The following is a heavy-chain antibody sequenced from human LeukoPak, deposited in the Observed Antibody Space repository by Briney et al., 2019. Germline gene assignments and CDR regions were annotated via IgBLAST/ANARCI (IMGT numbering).Heavy chain of an antibody. CDR2: IYHSGST. Sequence: SETLSLTCAVSGYSISSGYYWGRIRQPPGKGLEWIGSIYHSGSTYYNPSLKSRVTISVDTSKNQFSLKLSSVTAADTAVYYCARKYCSGGSCSGLYNWFDPWGQGTLVTVSS. V-gene: IGHV4-38-2*01. D-gene: IGHD2-15*01. J-gene: IGHJ5*02. CDR3: ARKYCSGGSCSGLYNWFDP. CDR1: GYSISSGYY.